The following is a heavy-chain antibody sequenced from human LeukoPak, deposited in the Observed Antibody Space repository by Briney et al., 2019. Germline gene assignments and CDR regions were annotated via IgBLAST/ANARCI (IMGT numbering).Heavy chain of an antibody. Sequence: GGSLRLSCAASGFTFSGSALHWVRQASGKGLEWVGRIRSTANGYATAYAASVKGRFTISRDDSKDTAYLQMDSLKTEDTAVYYCTGNYYGSGSYADFDYWGQGTLVTVSS. CDR3: TGNYYGSGSYADFDY. J-gene: IGHJ4*02. CDR2: IRSTANGYAT. CDR1: GFTFSGSA. V-gene: IGHV3-73*01. D-gene: IGHD3-10*01.